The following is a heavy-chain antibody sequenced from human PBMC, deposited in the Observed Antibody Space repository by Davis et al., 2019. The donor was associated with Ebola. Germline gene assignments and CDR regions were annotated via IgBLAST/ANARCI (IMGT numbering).Heavy chain of an antibody. CDR1: GNSFASHW. J-gene: IGHJ6*02. Sequence: GESLKISCKDSGNSFASHWIGWVRQMPGKGLDWMGIIYTGDSDTRYSPSFQGHVTISADKSISTAYLQWSSLKASDTAMYYCARGGYYDSSGYYYGMDVWGQGTTVTVSS. D-gene: IGHD3-22*01. CDR2: IYTGDSDT. CDR3: ARGGYYDSSGYYYGMDV. V-gene: IGHV5-51*01.